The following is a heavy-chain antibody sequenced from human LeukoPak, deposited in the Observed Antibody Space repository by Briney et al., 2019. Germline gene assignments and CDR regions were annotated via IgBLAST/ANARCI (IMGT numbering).Heavy chain of an antibody. J-gene: IGHJ6*04. CDR3: ARVREGSGRYNYYYGMDV. CDR2: IIPIFGSA. CDR1: GGTFSSYA. Sequence: ASVKVSCKASGGTFSSYAISWVRQAPGQGLEWRGGIIPIFGSANYAQKFQGRVTITADESTSTAYMELSSLRSEDTAVYYCARVREGSGRYNYYYGMDVWGKGTTVTVSS. D-gene: IGHD3-10*01. V-gene: IGHV1-69*01.